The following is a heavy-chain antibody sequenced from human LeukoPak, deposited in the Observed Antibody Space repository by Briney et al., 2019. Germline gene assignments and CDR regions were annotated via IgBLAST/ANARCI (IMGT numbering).Heavy chain of an antibody. CDR3: ASAYDTSGYHFLTI. J-gene: IGHJ3*02. V-gene: IGHV3-53*01. D-gene: IGHD3-22*01. CDR2: IYSGGST. CDR1: GFTVSSNY. Sequence: GGSLRLSCAASGFTVSSNYMSWVRQAPGKGLEWVSVIYSGGSTYYAASVKGRFTISRDNSKNTVYLQMDSLRAEDTVVYYCASAYDTSGYHFLTIWGQGTMVTVSS.